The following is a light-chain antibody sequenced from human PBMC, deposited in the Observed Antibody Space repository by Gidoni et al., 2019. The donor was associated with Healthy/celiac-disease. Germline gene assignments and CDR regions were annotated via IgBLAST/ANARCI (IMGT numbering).Light chain of an antibody. Sequence: DIQMTQSPSSLSASVGDRVTITCQASQDISNYLNWYQQKPGKAPKLLIYDASNLETGVPSRYSGSGAGTEFTFTISSLQPEDIATYYCQQYDNLQVTFGGGTKVEIK. CDR3: QQYDNLQVT. J-gene: IGKJ4*01. V-gene: IGKV1-33*01. CDR1: QDISNY. CDR2: DAS.